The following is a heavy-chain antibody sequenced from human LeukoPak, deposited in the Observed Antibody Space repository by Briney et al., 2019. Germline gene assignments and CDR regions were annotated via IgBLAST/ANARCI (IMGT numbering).Heavy chain of an antibody. D-gene: IGHD6-13*01. J-gene: IGHJ2*01. V-gene: IGHV4-4*07. CDR2: IYTSGST. Sequence: PSETLSLTCTVSGGSISSYYWSWIRQPAGKGLEWIGRIYTSGSTNYNPSLKSRVTMSVDTSKNQFSLKLSSVTAADTAVYYCARDHSSSWFQTSYWYLDLWGRGTLVTVSS. CDR1: GGSISSYY. CDR3: ARDHSSSWFQTSYWYLDL.